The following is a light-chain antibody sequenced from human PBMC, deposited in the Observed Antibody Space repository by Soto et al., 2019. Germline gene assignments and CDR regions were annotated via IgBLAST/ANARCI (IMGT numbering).Light chain of an antibody. CDR2: GAS. J-gene: IGKJ2*01. V-gene: IGKV3-20*01. Sequence: EIVLTQSPGTLSLSPGERATLSCRASQSVSSSYLAWYQQKPGQAPRLVIHGASSRATGIPDRFSGSGSGTDFTITISRLEPEDFAVYYCQQFGDSPLLTFGQGTKLEIK. CDR3: QQFGDSPLLT. CDR1: QSVSSSY.